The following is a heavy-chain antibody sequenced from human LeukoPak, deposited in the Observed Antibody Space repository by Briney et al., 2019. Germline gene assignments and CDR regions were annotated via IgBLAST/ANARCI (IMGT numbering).Heavy chain of an antibody. Sequence: GGSLRLSCTVSGFIFEDYAMHWVRQVPGKGLEWVSSITSNSGYVAYADSVKGRFSISRDNAKNSLYLQMNSLRTEDMAVYYCVQDSYAISSSGSTFASWGQGTLVTVSS. V-gene: IGHV3-9*03. CDR3: VQDSYAISSSGSTFAS. CDR2: ITSNSGYV. CDR1: GFIFEDYA. J-gene: IGHJ4*02. D-gene: IGHD2-2*01.